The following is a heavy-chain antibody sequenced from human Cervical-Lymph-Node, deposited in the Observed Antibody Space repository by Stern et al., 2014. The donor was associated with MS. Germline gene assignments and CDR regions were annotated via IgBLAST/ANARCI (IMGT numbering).Heavy chain of an antibody. CDR3: AIFHPPR. J-gene: IGHJ3*01. Sequence: VQLEESGAEMKKPGSSVKVSCKASGGTFSNYAFNWVRQAPGQGLEWMGLIIPKYGTPNYAQKFQGRVTIVADESTVYMELTSLRSEDAAVYYCAIFHPPRWGQGTMVTVSS. CDR2: IIPKYGTP. V-gene: IGHV1-69*01. CDR1: GGTFSNYA.